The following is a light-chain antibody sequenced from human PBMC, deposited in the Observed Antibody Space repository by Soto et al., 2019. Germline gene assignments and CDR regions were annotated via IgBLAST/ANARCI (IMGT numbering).Light chain of an antibody. CDR3: HQRQRWPRT. Sequence: EIVLTQSPATLSSSQGERATLSCRASHTVGVRLAWYQHKPGQAPRLIIYEASNRAAGIPARFSGSGSGTDFTLTITSLEPEDFAFYYCHQRQRWPRTLGQGTKV. CDR1: HTVGVR. J-gene: IGKJ1*01. CDR2: EAS. V-gene: IGKV3-11*01.